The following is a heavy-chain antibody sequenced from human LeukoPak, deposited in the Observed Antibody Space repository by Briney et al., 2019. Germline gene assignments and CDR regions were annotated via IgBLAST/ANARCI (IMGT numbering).Heavy chain of an antibody. J-gene: IGHJ2*01. D-gene: IGHD2-2*02. CDR3: VRVYPVMGHWYFDL. V-gene: IGHV3-74*03. Sequence: TGGSLRLSCAASGFTFSSYWMYWVRQAPGEGLVWVSLISSDGSTTLYADSVKGRFTISRDNAKNTLYLQMNSLRAEESAVYYCVRVYPVMGHWYFDLWGRGTLVTVSS. CDR2: ISSDGSTT. CDR1: GFTFSSYW.